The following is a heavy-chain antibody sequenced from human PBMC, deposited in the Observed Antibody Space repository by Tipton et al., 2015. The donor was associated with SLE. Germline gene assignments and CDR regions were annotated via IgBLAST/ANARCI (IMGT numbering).Heavy chain of an antibody. CDR3: ARGNYYDSSGYPSGAFDK. D-gene: IGHD3-22*01. CDR2: INPNSGGT. V-gene: IGHV1-2*06. J-gene: IGHJ3*02. CDR1: GYTFTGYY. Sequence: QLVQSGAEAKKPGASVKVSCKASGYTFTGYYMHWVRQAPGQGLEWMGRINPNSGGTNYAQKFQGRVTMTRDTSISTAYMELSSLRSEDTAVYYGARGNYYDSSGYPSGAFDKWGQGSMLTVSS.